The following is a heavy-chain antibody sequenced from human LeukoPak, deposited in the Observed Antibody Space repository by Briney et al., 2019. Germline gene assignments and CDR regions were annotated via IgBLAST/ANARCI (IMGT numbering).Heavy chain of an antibody. J-gene: IGHJ5*02. CDR2: IYHSGST. V-gene: IGHV4-38-2*02. D-gene: IGHD3-10*01. Sequence: PSETLSLTCTVSGYSISSGYYWGWIRRPPGKGLEWIGSIYHSGSTYYNPSLKSRVTISLDTPKNQFSLKLSSVTAADTAVYYCARVLRGYYYGSGSSNWFDPWGQGTLVTVSS. CDR1: GYSISSGYY. CDR3: ARVLRGYYYGSGSSNWFDP.